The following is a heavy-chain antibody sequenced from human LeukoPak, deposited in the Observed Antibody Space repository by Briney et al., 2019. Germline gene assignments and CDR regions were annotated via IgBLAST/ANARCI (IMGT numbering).Heavy chain of an antibody. Sequence: GGSLRLSCAASGFTFSSYGMNWVRQAPGKGLEWVSSISSSSSYIYYADSVKGRFTISRDNAKNSLYLQMNSLRAEDTAVYYCARSSYYCGSGDFMCVWGPGTTVTVSS. CDR1: GFTFSSYG. V-gene: IGHV3-21*01. CDR3: ARSSYYCGSGDFMCV. CDR2: ISSSSSYI. D-gene: IGHD3-10*01. J-gene: IGHJ6*01.